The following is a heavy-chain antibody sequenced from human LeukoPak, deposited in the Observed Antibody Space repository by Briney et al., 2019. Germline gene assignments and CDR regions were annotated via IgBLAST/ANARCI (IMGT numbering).Heavy chain of an antibody. V-gene: IGHV3-23*01. CDR2: ISGTFIT. D-gene: IGHD6-13*01. J-gene: IGHJ6*02. CDR1: GFTFSSFA. Sequence: GGSLRLSCAASGFTFSSFAMSWVRQAPGKGLEWVSTISGTFITYHAESVKGRFTISRDNSKNTLYLQMNSLRAEDTAVYYCASSSSWYRLGYYYYGMDVWGQGTTVTVSS. CDR3: ASSSSWYRLGYYYYGMDV.